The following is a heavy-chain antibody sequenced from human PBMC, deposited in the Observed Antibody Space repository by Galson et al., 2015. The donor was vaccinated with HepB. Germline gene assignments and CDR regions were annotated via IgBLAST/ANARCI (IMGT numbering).Heavy chain of an antibody. CDR3: ARVNGLPQTPHYYYGMDV. Sequence: LSLTCAVYGGSFSGYYWSWIRQPPGKGLEWIGEINHSGSTNYNPSLKSRVTISVDTSKNQFSLKLSSVTAADTAVYYCARVNGLPQTPHYYYGMDVWGQGTTVTVSS. D-gene: IGHD5-12*01. CDR1: GGSFSGYY. V-gene: IGHV4-34*01. J-gene: IGHJ6*02. CDR2: INHSGST.